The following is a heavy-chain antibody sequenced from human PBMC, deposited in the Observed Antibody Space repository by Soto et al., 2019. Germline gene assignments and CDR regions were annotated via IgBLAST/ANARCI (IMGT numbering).Heavy chain of an antibody. CDR1: GFSLSTSGVG. CDR3: ANKGPEDWPLDC. J-gene: IGHJ4*02. D-gene: IGHD3-9*01. Sequence: QITLKESGPALVRPTQTLTLTCAFSGFSLSTSGVGLGWIRQPPGKALEWLAVIYWDDSKHHSPSLRSSLTLTDSSSKCRVVHTTTHMYRMGTVTYCCANKGPEDWPLDCWGEGTLVNVTS. CDR2: IYWDDSK. V-gene: IGHV2-5*02.